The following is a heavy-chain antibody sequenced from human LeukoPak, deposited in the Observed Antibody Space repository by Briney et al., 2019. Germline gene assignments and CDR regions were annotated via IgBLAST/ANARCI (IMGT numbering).Heavy chain of an antibody. D-gene: IGHD2-2*03. CDR3: ARDLDIVVVPAATDCYGMDV. Sequence: GGSLRLSCAASGFSFSSYEMNWVRQAPGKGLEWVSYISSSGSTIYYADSVKGRFTISRDNAKNSLYLQMNSLRAEDTAVYYCARDLDIVVVPAATDCYGMDVWGQGTTVTVSS. CDR1: GFSFSSYE. CDR2: ISSSGSTI. V-gene: IGHV3-48*03. J-gene: IGHJ6*02.